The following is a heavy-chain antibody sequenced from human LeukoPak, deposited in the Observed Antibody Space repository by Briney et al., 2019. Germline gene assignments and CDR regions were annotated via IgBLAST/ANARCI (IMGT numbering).Heavy chain of an antibody. CDR1: GGSFSGYY. CDR2: IYYSGST. CDR3: ASRSSSWSFDY. D-gene: IGHD6-13*01. V-gene: IGHV4-59*01. Sequence: SETLSLTCAVYGGSFSGYYWSWIRQPPGKGLEWIGYIYYSGSTNYNPSLKSRVTISVDTSKNQFSLKLNSVTAADTAVYYCASRSSSWSFDYWGQGTLVTVSS. J-gene: IGHJ4*02.